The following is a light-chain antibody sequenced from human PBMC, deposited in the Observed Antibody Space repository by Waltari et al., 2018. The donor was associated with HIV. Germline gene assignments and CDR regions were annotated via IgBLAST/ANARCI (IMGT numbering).Light chain of an antibody. CDR2: DNH. J-gene: IGLJ2*01. Sequence: HSVLTQPPAVSAAPGPKVTISCSGTTPNIGNNFVCWYQKLPGTAPKLLIFDNHKRPSGVSDRFSASKSATSATLDITGLHTGDEAEYYCGTWDTSLNAGVFGGGTKVSVL. CDR1: TPNIGNNF. V-gene: IGLV1-51*01. CDR3: GTWDTSLNAGV.